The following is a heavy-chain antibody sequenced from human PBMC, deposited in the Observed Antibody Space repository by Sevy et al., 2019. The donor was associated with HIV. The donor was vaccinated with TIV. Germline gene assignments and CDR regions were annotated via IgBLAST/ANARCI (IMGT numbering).Heavy chain of an antibody. Sequence: GGSLRLSCATSGFTFGDYCMSWVRQAPGKGLEWISFFKSKAHGGTAENAASVKDRFTISRDDSKGIVYLQMNNLKTEDTAVYFCTRLSGSHSIFDYWGQGTLVTVSS. CDR1: GFTFGDYC. CDR2: FKSKAHGGTA. V-gene: IGHV3-49*04. CDR3: TRLSGSHSIFDY. J-gene: IGHJ4*02. D-gene: IGHD2-21*01.